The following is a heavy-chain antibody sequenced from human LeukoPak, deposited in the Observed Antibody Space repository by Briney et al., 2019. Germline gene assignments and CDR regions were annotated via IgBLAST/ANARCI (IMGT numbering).Heavy chain of an antibody. V-gene: IGHV3-23*01. CDR1: GFAFSSYA. CDR3: ARRSGIAVAGDDAFDI. CDR2: ISGSGGST. J-gene: IGHJ3*02. Sequence: PGGSLRLSCAASGFAFSSYAMSWVRQAPGKGLEWVSAISGSGGSTYYADSVKGRFTISRDNSKNTLYLQMNSLRAEDTAVYYCARRSGIAVAGDDAFDIWGQGTMVTVSS. D-gene: IGHD6-19*01.